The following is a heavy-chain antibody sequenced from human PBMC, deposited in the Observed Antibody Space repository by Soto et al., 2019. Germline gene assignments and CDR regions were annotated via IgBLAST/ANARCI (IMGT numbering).Heavy chain of an antibody. CDR1: GDSVSSNSAT. CDR2: TYFRSQWYY. V-gene: IGHV6-1*01. D-gene: IGHD1-26*01. J-gene: IGHJ4*02. CDR3: ARGRREVVGTLSPIDS. Sequence: QVQLQQSGPGLVKPSQTLSLTCAISGDSVSSNSATWNWISQSPSTGLEWLGRTYFRSQWYYDSEVSVTSPLTINPVTSKNQYSPVRNPVTHEDTAVYYCARGRREVVGTLSPIDSCGQGTLVTVSS.